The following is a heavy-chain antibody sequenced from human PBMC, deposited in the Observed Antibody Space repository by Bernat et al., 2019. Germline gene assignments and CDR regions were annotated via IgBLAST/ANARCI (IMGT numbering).Heavy chain of an antibody. CDR2: INPNSGGT. J-gene: IGHJ5*02. CDR1: GYTFTGYY. Sequence: QVQLVQSGAEVKKPGASVKVSCKASGYTFTGYYMHWVRQAPGQGLEWMGRINPNSGGTNDAQKFQGRVTMTRDTSIRKAYMELSRLRSDDTAVDYCARDLTVVQEFNWFGPWGQGTLVTVSS. CDR3: ARDLTVVQEFNWFGP. D-gene: IGHD1-14*01. V-gene: IGHV1-2*06.